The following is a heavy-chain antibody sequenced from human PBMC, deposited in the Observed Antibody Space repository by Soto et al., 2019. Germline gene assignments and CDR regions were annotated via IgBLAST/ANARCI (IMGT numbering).Heavy chain of an antibody. D-gene: IGHD2-8*02. V-gene: IGHV1-18*01. CDR2: ISAYNGNT. Sequence: ASVKVSCKASGYTFTIYGISWVLQAPGQGLEWMGWISAYNGNTNYAQKLQGRVTMTTDTSTSTAYMELRSLRSDDTAVYYCARDKITGLFDYWGQGTLITVSS. J-gene: IGHJ4*02. CDR1: GYTFTIYG. CDR3: ARDKITGLFDY.